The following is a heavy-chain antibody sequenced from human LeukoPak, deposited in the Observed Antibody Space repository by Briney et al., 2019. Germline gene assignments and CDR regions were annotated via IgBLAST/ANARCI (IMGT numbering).Heavy chain of an antibody. CDR3: AKQGVPAAYDY. D-gene: IGHD2-2*01. V-gene: IGHV3-23*01. Sequence: GGSLRLSCAASGFIFSNYVMSWVRQAPGKGLEWVSGISSSGGSTYYADSVKGRFTISRDNPKNTVYLQMNSLRAEDTAVYYCAKQGVPAAYDYWGQGTLVTVSS. CDR2: ISSSGGST. J-gene: IGHJ4*02. CDR1: GFIFSNYV.